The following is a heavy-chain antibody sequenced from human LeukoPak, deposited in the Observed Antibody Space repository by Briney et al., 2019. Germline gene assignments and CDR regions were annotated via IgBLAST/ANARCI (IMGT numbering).Heavy chain of an antibody. CDR3: ARFDYYYYYMDV. V-gene: IGHV1-18*01. Sequence: IVWISSYNGKTNYPQKLQGRVTMTRDTSKSTAYMELRRLRYEETAVYYCARFDYYYYYMDVWGKGTTVTVSS. CDR2: ISSYNGKT. J-gene: IGHJ6*03.